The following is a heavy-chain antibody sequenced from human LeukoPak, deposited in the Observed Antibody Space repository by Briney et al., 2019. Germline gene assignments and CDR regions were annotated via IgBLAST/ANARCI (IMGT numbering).Heavy chain of an antibody. CDR1: GGSFSGYY. CDR2: INHSGST. CDR3: ARGSVFYYGSGNYYYYGMDV. J-gene: IGHJ6*02. Sequence: SETLSLTCAVYGGSFSGYYWSWIRQPPGKGLEWIGEINHSGSTNYNPSLKSRVTISVDTSKNQFSLKLSSVTAADTAVYYCARGSVFYYGSGNYYYYGMDVWGQGTTVTVSS. V-gene: IGHV4-34*01. D-gene: IGHD3-10*01.